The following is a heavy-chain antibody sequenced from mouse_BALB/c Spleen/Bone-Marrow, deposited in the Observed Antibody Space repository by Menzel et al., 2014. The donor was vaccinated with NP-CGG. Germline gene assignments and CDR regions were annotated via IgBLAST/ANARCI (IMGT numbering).Heavy chain of an antibody. CDR3: ARGGYDGRGFAY. J-gene: IGHJ3*01. Sequence: EVQLQESGPGLVTPSQSLSLTCSVTGYSITSGYYWNWIRQFPGNKLEWMGYISYDGSNNYNPSLKNRISITRDTSKNQFFLKLNSVTTEDTATYYCARGGYDGRGFAYWGQGTPVTVSA. CDR1: GYSITSGYY. CDR2: ISYDGSN. V-gene: IGHV3-6*02. D-gene: IGHD2-14*01.